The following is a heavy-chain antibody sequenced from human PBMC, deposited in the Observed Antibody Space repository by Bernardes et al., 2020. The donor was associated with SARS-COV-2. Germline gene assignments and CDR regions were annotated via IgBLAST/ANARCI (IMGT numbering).Heavy chain of an antibody. D-gene: IGHD5-18*01. CDR1: GGSISSSSYY. CDR3: ARGGSRATWIQLWFSPPFDY. J-gene: IGHJ4*02. CDR2: IYYSGST. V-gene: IGHV4-39*01. Sequence: SETLSLTCTVSGGSISSSSYYWGWIRQPPGKGLEWIGSIYYSGSTYYNPSLKSRVTISVDTSKNQFSLKLSSVTAADTAVYYCARGGSRATWIQLWFSPPFDYWGKGTLVTVSS.